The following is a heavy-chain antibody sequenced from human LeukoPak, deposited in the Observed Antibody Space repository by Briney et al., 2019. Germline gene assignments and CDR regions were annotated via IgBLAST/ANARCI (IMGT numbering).Heavy chain of an antibody. V-gene: IGHV3-7*01. D-gene: IGHD2/OR15-2a*01. CDR1: GFTFSSYW. CDR2: IKQDGSEK. Sequence: GGSLRLSCAASGFTFSSYWMSWVRQAPGKGLEWVANIKQDGSEKYYVDSVKGRFTISRDNAKNSLYLQMNSLRAEDTAVYYCARLDRHPVAQATGYFLSWGFDYWGQGTLVTVSS. CDR3: ARLDRHPVAQATGYFLSWGFDY. J-gene: IGHJ4*02.